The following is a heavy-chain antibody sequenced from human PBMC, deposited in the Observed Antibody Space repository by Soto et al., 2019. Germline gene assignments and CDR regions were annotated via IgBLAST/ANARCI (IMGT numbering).Heavy chain of an antibody. CDR3: ASRESGGDSPPYSSGWYPHYYYYGMDV. J-gene: IGHJ6*02. CDR2: IIPIFGTA. D-gene: IGHD6-19*01. CDR1: GGTFSSYA. Sequence: QVQLVQSGAEVKKPGSSVKVSCKASGGTFSSYAISWVRQAPGQGLEWMGGIIPIFGTANYAQKFQGRVTMTADESTSTAYMELSSLRSEDTAVYYCASRESGGDSPPYSSGWYPHYYYYGMDVWGQGTTVTVSS. V-gene: IGHV1-69*12.